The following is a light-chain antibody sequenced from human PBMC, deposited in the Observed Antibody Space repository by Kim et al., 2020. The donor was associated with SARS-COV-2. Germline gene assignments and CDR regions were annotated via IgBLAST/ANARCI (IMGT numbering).Light chain of an antibody. J-gene: IGKJ3*01. CDR2: WAS. Sequence: DFVMTQSPDSLAVSLGERATINCKSSQSVLYSSNNKNYLAWYQQKPGQPPKLLIYWASTRESGVPDRFSGSGSGTDFTLTISSLQAEDVAVYYCQQYYRPPDTFGPGTKVDIK. CDR3: QQYYRPPDT. CDR1: QSVLYSSNNKNY. V-gene: IGKV4-1*01.